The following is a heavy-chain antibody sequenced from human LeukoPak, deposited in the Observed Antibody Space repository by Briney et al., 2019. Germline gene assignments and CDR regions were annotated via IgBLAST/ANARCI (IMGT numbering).Heavy chain of an antibody. CDR1: GGSFSGYY. D-gene: IGHD2-21*01. V-gene: IGHV4-34*01. J-gene: IGHJ3*02. Sequence: SETLSLTCAVYGGSFSGYYWSWIRQPPGKGLEWIGEINHSGSTNYNPSLKSRVTILVDRSKNQFSLKLSSVTAADTAVYYCARGGESLAAFDIWGQGTMVTVSS. CDR2: INHSGST. CDR3: ARGGESLAAFDI.